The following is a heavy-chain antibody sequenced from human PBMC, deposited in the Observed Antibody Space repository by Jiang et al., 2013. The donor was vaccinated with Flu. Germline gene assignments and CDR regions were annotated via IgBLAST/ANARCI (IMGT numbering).Heavy chain of an antibody. D-gene: IGHD6-19*01. CDR2: FNAGNGNT. CDR1: GYTFTSYA. Sequence: GAEVKKPGASVKVSCKASGYTFTSYAMHWVRQAPGQRLEWMGWFNAGNGNTKYSQKFQGRVTITRDTSASTAYMELSSLRSEDTAVYYCAREGYSSGHDYWGQGTLVTVSS. CDR3: AREGYSSGHDY. J-gene: IGHJ4*02. V-gene: IGHV1-3*01.